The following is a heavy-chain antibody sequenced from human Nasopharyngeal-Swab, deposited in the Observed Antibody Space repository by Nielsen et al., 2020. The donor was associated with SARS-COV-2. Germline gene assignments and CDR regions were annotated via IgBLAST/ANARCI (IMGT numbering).Heavy chain of an antibody. CDR3: ARDVSPAYGSGTYHDY. Sequence: ASVKVSCKASGYSFAGYYMHWVRQAPGQGLEWMGRINTKSGSTDYAQKLQGRVTMTRDTSISTAYMELSSLRSDDTAVYYCARDVSPAYGSGTYHDYWGQGTLVTVSS. D-gene: IGHD3-10*01. CDR2: INTKSGST. V-gene: IGHV1-2*06. J-gene: IGHJ4*02. CDR1: GYSFAGYY.